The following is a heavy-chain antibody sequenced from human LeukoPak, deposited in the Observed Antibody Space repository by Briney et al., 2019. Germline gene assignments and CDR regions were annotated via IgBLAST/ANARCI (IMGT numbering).Heavy chain of an antibody. V-gene: IGHV3-15*01. CDR2: IKSKTDGGTT. D-gene: IGHD3-10*01. Sequence: GGSLRLSCAASGFTFSNAWMSWVRQAPGKGLEWVGRIKSKTDGGTTDYAAPVKGRFTISRDDSKNTLYLQMNSLKTEDTAVYYCTTTPYGSGSYYVDLDYWGQGTLVTVSS. CDR1: GFTFSNAW. J-gene: IGHJ4*02. CDR3: TTTPYGSGSYYVDLDY.